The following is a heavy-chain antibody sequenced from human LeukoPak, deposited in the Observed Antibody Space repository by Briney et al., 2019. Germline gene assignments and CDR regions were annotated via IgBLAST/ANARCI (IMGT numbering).Heavy chain of an antibody. CDR1: GFTFSKSA. J-gene: IGHJ4*02. CDR3: AKYFYDSGSYSFDY. Sequence: PGGSLRLSCVVSGFTFSKSAMSWVRQAPAKGLEWVSAIDGSGGSRYYADSVQGRFIISRDNSKNTVYLQMNSLRVEDTATYYCAKYFYDSGSYSFDYWGQGALVTVSS. D-gene: IGHD3-10*01. CDR2: IDGSGGSR. V-gene: IGHV3-23*01.